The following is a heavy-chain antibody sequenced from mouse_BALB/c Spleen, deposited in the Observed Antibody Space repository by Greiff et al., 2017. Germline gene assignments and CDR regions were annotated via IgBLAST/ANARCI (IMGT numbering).Heavy chain of an antibody. CDR3: ARGPRGFAY. V-gene: IGHV1-82*01. Sequence: QVQLQQSGPELVKPGASVKISCKASGYAFSSSWMNWVKQRPGQGLEWIGRIYPGDGDTNYNGKFKGKATLTADKSSSTAYMQLSSLTSVDSAVYFCARGPRGFAYWGQGTLVTVSA. CDR1: GYAFSSSW. D-gene: IGHD6-1*01. CDR2: IYPGDGDT. J-gene: IGHJ3*01.